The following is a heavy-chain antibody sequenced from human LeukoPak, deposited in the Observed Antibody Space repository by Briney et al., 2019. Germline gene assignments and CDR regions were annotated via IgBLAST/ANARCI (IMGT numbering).Heavy chain of an antibody. CDR1: GFIFSNYA. CDR2: IRYDGSRK. Sequence: GGSLRLSCAASGFIFSNYAMHWVRQAAGKGLEWVAYIRYDGSRKYYADSVNGRFTISRDNSKNTLYLQVHSLRGEDTAVYYCATETPDTSGSKLDYWGQGPLVTVSS. V-gene: IGHV3-30*02. CDR3: ATETPDTSGSKLDY. J-gene: IGHJ4*02. D-gene: IGHD3-22*01.